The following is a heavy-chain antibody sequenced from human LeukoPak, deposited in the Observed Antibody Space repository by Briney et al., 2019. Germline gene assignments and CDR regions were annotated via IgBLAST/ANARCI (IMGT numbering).Heavy chain of an antibody. J-gene: IGHJ6*02. D-gene: IGHD3-3*01. Sequence: GASVKVSCKASGYTFTSYDINWVRQATGQGLEWMGWMNPNSGNTGYAQKFQGRVTMTRNTSISTAYMELSSLRSEDTAVYYCAREYNFRSGYYMGYYYGMDVWGQGTTVTVSS. V-gene: IGHV1-8*01. CDR2: MNPNSGNT. CDR3: AREYNFRSGYYMGYYYGMDV. CDR1: GYTFTSYD.